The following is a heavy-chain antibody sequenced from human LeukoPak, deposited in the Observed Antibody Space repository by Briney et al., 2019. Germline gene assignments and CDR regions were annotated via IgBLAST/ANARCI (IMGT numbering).Heavy chain of an antibody. V-gene: IGHV1-69*06. CDR3: ARGVEMATING. Sequence: ASVKVSCKSSGYTFSSHYIHWVRQAPGQGLEWMGGIIPIFGTANYAQKFQGRVTITADKSTSTAYMELSSLRSEDTAVYYCARGVEMATINGWGQGTLVTVSS. CDR1: GYTFSSHY. CDR2: IIPIFGTA. J-gene: IGHJ4*02. D-gene: IGHD5-24*01.